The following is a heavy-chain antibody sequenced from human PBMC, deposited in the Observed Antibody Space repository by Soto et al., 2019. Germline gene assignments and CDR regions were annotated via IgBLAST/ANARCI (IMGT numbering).Heavy chain of an antibody. V-gene: IGHV4-34*01. CDR1: GGSFSGYY. Sequence: SETLSLTCTVYGGSFSGYYWSWIRQPPGKGLEWIGEINHSGSTNYNPSLKSRVTISVDTSKNQFSLKLSSVTAADTAVYYCARGMLWPTTQLNYWGQGTLVTVSS. J-gene: IGHJ4*02. CDR3: ARGMLWPTTQLNY. D-gene: IGHD2-2*01. CDR2: INHSGST.